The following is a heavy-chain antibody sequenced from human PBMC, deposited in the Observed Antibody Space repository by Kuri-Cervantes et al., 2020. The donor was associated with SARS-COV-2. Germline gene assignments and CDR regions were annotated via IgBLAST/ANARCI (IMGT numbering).Heavy chain of an antibody. CDR3: ARGENTIWEFDY. D-gene: IGHD2/OR15-2a*01. Sequence: GSLRLSCAVNGGSVSGYYWNWIRQAPGKGLEWIGEINHSGSTNYNPSLKSRVTISVDTSKNQYSLRLSSVTAADTAVYYCARGENTIWEFDYWGQGTLVTVSS. V-gene: IGHV4-34*01. CDR1: GGSVSGYY. CDR2: INHSGST. J-gene: IGHJ4*02.